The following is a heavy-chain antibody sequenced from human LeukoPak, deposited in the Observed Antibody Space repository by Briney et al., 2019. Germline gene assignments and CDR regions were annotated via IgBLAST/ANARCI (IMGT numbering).Heavy chain of an antibody. D-gene: IGHD2-2*01. V-gene: IGHV3-21*01. Sequence: GGSLRLSCAASGFTFSSYSMNWVRQAPGKGLEWVSSISSSSSYIYYADSVKGRFTISRDNAKNSLYLQMNSLRAEDTAVYYCARRYCSSTSCTLDYWGQGTLVTVSS. J-gene: IGHJ4*02. CDR3: ARRYCSSTSCTLDY. CDR2: ISSSSSYI. CDR1: GFTFSSYS.